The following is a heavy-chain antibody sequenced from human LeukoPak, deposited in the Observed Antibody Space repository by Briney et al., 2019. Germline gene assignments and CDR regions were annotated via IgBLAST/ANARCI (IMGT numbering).Heavy chain of an antibody. CDR1: GFTFSSYS. J-gene: IGHJ4*02. CDR2: ISSSSSTI. V-gene: IGHV3-48*01. CDR3: ARGREGYSYEFDY. Sequence: QTGGSLRLSCAASGFTFSSYSMNWVRQAPGKGLEWVSYISSSSSTIYYADSVKGRFTISRDNAKNSLYLQMNSLRAEDTAVYYCARGREGYSYEFDYWGQGTLVTVSS. D-gene: IGHD5-12*01.